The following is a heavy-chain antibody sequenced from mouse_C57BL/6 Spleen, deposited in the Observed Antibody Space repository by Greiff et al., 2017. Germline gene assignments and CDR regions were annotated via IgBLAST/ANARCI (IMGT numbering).Heavy chain of an antibody. J-gene: IGHJ4*01. CDR1: GYTFTSYG. D-gene: IGHD2-4*01. V-gene: IGHV1-81*01. CDR3: ARTADYYYAMDY. CDR2: IYPRSGNN. Sequence: QVQLQQSGAELARPGASVKLSCKASGYTFTSYGISWVKQRTGQGLEWIGEIYPRSGNNYYNEKFKGKATLTADKSSSTAYMELRSLTSEDSAVXFFARTADYYYAMDYWGQGTSVTVSS.